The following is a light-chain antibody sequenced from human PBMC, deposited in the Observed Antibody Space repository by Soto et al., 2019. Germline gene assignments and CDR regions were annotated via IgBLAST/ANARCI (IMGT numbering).Light chain of an antibody. J-gene: IGKJ1*01. CDR2: WAS. Sequence: DIVMTQSPDSLAVSLGERATINCKSSQSVLYSSNNKNYLAWYQQKPGQPPKLLIYWASTRESGVPDRFSGSGSGTDFTLTISSLQAEDVAVYYCQQYFGQGTKVEIK. CDR3: QQY. CDR1: QSVLYSSNNKNY. V-gene: IGKV4-1*01.